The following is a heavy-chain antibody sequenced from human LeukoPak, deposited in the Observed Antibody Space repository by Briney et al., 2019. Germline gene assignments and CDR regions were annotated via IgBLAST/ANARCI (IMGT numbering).Heavy chain of an antibody. J-gene: IGHJ6*02. V-gene: IGHV3-7*03. CDR2: IKQDGTDK. CDR3: ARETFMDV. CDR1: GFTFSSYW. D-gene: IGHD2/OR15-2a*01. Sequence: GGSLRLSCAASGFTFSSYWVSWVRQAPGKGLEWVANIKQDGTDKYYVDSVKGRFTISRDDAKTSLYLQMNSLRAEDTAVYYCARETFMDVWGQGTTVTVSS.